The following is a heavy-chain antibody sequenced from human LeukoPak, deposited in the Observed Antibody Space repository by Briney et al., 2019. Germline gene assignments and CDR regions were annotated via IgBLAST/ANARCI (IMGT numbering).Heavy chain of an antibody. J-gene: IGHJ3*02. D-gene: IGHD1-26*01. CDR1: GGSFSSYA. CDR3: ASFATADAFDI. V-gene: IGHV1-69*13. CDR2: IIPIFGTA. Sequence: SVKVSCKASGGSFSSYAISWVRQAPGQGLEWMGGIIPIFGTANYAQKFQGRVTITADESTSTAYMELSSLRSEDTAVYYCASFATADAFDIWGQGTMVTVSS.